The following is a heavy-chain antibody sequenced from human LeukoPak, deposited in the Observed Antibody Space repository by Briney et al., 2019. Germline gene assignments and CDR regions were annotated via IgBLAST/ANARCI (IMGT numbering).Heavy chain of an antibody. CDR1: GYSFTSYW. D-gene: IGHD3-22*01. CDR3: ARQKGEGGVGYYDSSDYHHYFDY. Sequence: GESLKISCKGSGYSFTSYWIGWVRQMPGKGLEWMGILYPGDSDTRYSPSFQGQVTISADRSISTAYLQWSSLKASDTAMYYCARQKGEGGVGYYDSSDYHHYFDYWGQGTLVTVSS. J-gene: IGHJ4*02. CDR2: LYPGDSDT. V-gene: IGHV5-51*01.